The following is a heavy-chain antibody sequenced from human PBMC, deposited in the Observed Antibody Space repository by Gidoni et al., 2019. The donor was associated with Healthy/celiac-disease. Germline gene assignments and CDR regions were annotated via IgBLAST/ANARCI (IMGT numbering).Heavy chain of an antibody. CDR1: GFTFSSYS. V-gene: IGHV3-48*04. CDR2: ISSSSSTI. CDR3: ARWIVGAAEGSD. J-gene: IGHJ4*02. Sequence: EVQLVESGGGLVQPGGSLRLSCAASGFTFSSYSMNWVRQAPGKGLECVSYISSSSSTIFYADSVKGRFTISRDNAKNSLYLQMNSLRAEDTAVYYCARWIVGAAEGSDWGQGTLVTVSS. D-gene: IGHD1-26*01.